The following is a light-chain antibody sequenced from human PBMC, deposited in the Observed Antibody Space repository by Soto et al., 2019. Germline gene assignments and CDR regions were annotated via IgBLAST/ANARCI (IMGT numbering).Light chain of an antibody. CDR3: QQCYDTPIT. CDR2: AAF. V-gene: IGKV1-39*01. CDR1: QSISSY. J-gene: IGKJ5*01. Sequence: IQLTPSPSPLSSSVGDRVTITCRASQSISSYLDWYQQKPGKAPRLLIYAAFSLQSGVPSRFSGSGSGTDFTLTISSLQPEDFVLYYCQQCYDTPITFGQGTRLDIK.